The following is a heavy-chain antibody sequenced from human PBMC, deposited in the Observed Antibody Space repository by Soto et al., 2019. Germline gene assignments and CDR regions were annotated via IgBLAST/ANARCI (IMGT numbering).Heavy chain of an antibody. V-gene: IGHV4-59*08. CDR2: IYYTGST. CDR1: GGSMSLYY. Sequence: PSETLSLTCTVSGGSMSLYYWNWIRQPPGKGLEWIGFIYYTGSTNYNPSLKSRATISVDTSKNQFSLKLSSVTAADTAVYYCARLSKAGGTDYWGQGTLVTVS. J-gene: IGHJ4*02. D-gene: IGHD6-13*01. CDR3: ARLSKAGGTDY.